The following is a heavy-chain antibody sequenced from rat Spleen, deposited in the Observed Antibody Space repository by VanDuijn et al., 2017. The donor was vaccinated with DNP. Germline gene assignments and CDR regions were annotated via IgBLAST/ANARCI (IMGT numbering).Heavy chain of an antibody. CDR1: GFTLSDYY. V-gene: IGHV5-22*01. D-gene: IGHD4-3*01. CDR2: IRYDGGTT. Sequence: EVQLVESGGDLVQPGRSLKLFCAASGFTLSDYYMAWIRQAPTKGLEWVAYIRYDGGTTKYGDSVKGRFTISRDNAKNTLYLQMNSLRSEDIATYYCVRWNSGHFDYWGQGVMVPVSS. J-gene: IGHJ2*01. CDR3: VRWNSGHFDY.